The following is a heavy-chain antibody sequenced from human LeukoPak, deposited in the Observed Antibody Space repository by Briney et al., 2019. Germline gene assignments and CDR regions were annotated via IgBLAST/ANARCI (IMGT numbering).Heavy chain of an antibody. D-gene: IGHD4-4*01. V-gene: IGHV3-73*01. CDR2: IRSKANSYST. J-gene: IGHJ6*02. CDR3: TTIYIESGMDV. Sequence: GGSLRLSCAASGFTFSGASMDWVRQASGKGLEWVCRIRSKANSYSTAYAVSVKGRFTVSRDDSKNTAYLQMNSLETEDTAVYYCTTIYIESGMDVWGQGTTVTVSS. CDR1: GFTFSGAS.